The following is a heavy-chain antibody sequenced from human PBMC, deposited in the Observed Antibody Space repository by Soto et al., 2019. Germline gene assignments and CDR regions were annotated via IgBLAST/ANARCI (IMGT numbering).Heavy chain of an antibody. V-gene: IGHV1-18*01. CDR2: ISAYNGNT. CDR3: AREDHAVLRYFDWLPYYYYGMDV. J-gene: IGHJ6*02. D-gene: IGHD3-9*01. CDR1: GYTFTSYG. Sequence: QVQLVQSGAEVKKPGASVKVSCKASGYTFTSYGISWVRQAPGQGLEWMGWISAYNGNTNYAQKLRGRVTMTTDTSTSTAYMELRSLRSDDTAVYYCAREDHAVLRYFDWLPYYYYGMDVWGQGTTVTVSS.